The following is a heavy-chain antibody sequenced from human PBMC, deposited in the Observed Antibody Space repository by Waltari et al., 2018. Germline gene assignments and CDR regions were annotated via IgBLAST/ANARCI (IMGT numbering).Heavy chain of an antibody. CDR2: MSGSGLI. CDR3: AKDEGNRRPPTFGMDV. CDR1: AFTCPSSQ. D-gene: IGHD3-16*01. Sequence: EMQLLESGGGLAPPGRSLRLSCAASAFTCPSSQLNWVRQAPGKGLEWVSLMSGSGLIDYADSVKGRFTISRDNSKNTVFLQMNSLRAEDTAVYYCAKDEGNRRPPTFGMDVWGHGTTVIVS. V-gene: IGHV3-23*01. J-gene: IGHJ6*02.